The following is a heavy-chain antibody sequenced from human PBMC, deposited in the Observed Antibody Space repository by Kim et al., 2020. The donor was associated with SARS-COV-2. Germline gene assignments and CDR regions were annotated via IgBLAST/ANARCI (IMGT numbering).Heavy chain of an antibody. CDR2: IYYSGST. D-gene: IGHD3-10*01. Sequence: SETLSLTCTVSGGSISSYYWSWIRQPPGKGLEWIGYIYYSGSTNYNPSLKSRVTISVDTSKNQFSLKLSSVTAADTAVYYCARESGSGSYYNAWGQGTLV. CDR3: ARESGSGSYYNA. CDR1: GGSISSYY. V-gene: IGHV4-59*13. J-gene: IGHJ4*02.